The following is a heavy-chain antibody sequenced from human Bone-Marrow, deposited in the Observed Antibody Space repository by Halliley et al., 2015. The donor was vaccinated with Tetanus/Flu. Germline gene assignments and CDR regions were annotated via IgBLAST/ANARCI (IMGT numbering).Heavy chain of an antibody. J-gene: IGHJ6*02. CDR2: IDGDGTTT. Sequence: LVGVSRIDGDGTTTTYADSVKGRFTIARDNAKNPLYLQMNSLRGEDTAVYYCAREWFEEGLDVWGQGTTVTVSS. D-gene: IGHD3-10*01. V-gene: IGHV3-74*03. CDR3: AREWFEEGLDV.